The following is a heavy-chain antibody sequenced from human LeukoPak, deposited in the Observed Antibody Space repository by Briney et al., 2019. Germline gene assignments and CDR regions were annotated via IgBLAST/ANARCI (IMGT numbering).Heavy chain of an antibody. Sequence: ASVNVSCKASGYTFTSYGISRVPRAPGPGLEWMGWISAYNGNTNYAQKLPRRVTMTTDTSTSTAYMELRSLRSDDTAVYYCARDQDSSSWYEWFDPWGQGTLVTVSS. CDR3: ARDQDSSSWYEWFDP. D-gene: IGHD6-13*01. CDR2: ISAYNGNT. V-gene: IGHV1-18*01. CDR1: GYTFTSYG. J-gene: IGHJ5*02.